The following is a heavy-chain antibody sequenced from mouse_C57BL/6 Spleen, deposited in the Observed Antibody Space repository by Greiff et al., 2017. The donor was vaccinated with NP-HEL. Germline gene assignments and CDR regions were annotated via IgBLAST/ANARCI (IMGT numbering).Heavy chain of an antibody. D-gene: IGHD1-1*01. CDR1: GFTFSSYA. CDR3: TREDYYGSKFAY. J-gene: IGHJ3*01. Sequence: EVQGVESGEGLVKPGGSLKLSCAASGFTFSSYAMSWVRQTPEKRLEWVAYISSGGDYIYYADTVKGRFTIARDNARNTLYLQMSSLKSEDTAMYYCTREDYYGSKFAYWGQGTLVTVSA. V-gene: IGHV5-9-1*02. CDR2: ISSGGDYI.